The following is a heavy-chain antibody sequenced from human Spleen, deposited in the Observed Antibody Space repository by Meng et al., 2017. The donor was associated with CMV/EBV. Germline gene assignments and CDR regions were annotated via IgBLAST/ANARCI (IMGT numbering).Heavy chain of an antibody. CDR2: IIPILGIA. D-gene: IGHD6-13*01. CDR1: GGTFSSYA. J-gene: IGHJ6*02. CDR3: ATRIFYSSSWYGMDV. Sequence: SVKVSCKASGGTFSSYAISWVRQAPGQGLEWMGGIIPILGIANYAQKFQGRVTITADKSTSTAYMELSSLRSEDTAVYYCATRIFYSSSWYGMDVWGQGTTVTVSS. V-gene: IGHV1-69*10.